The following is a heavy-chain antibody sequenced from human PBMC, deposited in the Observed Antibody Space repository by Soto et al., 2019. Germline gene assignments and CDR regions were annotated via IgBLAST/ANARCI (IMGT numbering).Heavy chain of an antibody. CDR1: GYTFTSYY. J-gene: IGHJ6*02. Sequence: ASVKVSCKASGYTFTSYYMHWVRQAPGQGLEWMGIINPSGGSTSYAQKFQGRVTMTRDTSTSTVYMELSSLRSEDTAVYYCARTRVCGDYGYYYDYRMDVWGQGTTVTVSS. CDR2: INPSGGST. CDR3: ARTRVCGDYGYYYDYRMDV. V-gene: IGHV1-46*01. D-gene: IGHD4-17*01.